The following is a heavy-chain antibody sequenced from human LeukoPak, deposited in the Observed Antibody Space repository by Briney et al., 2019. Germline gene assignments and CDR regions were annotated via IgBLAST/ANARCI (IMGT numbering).Heavy chain of an antibody. CDR2: ISGSGGSA. CDR1: GFTFTSYA. D-gene: IGHD5-12*01. CDR3: AKSRSGYALFDY. J-gene: IGHJ4*02. V-gene: IGHV3-23*01. Sequence: GGSLRPSCAASGFTFTSYAMSWVRQAPGKGLEWVSSISGSGGSAYYTDSVKGRFTMSRDNSKNTLYLQMNSLRAEDTAVYYCAKSRSGYALFDYWGQGTLVTVSS.